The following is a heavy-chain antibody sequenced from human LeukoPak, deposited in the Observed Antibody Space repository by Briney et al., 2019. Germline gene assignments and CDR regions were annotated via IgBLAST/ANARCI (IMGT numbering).Heavy chain of an antibody. V-gene: IGHV3-21*01. Sequence: GGSLRLSCATSGFTFSDYSMTWVRQAPGKGLEWVSSITSTSSHINYADSVWGRFTISRDNAKNALFLQMTSLTDEDTALYYCARARLGYYDEYFDPWGQGTQVTVSS. CDR2: ITSTSSHI. D-gene: IGHD3-16*01. CDR3: ARARLGYYDEYFDP. CDR1: GFTFSDYS. J-gene: IGHJ5*02.